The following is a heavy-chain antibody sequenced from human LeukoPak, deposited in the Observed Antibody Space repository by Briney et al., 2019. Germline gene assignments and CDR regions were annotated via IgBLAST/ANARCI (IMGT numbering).Heavy chain of an antibody. J-gene: IGHJ4*02. CDR3: AKASWVSSAVAVL. V-gene: IGHV3-23*01. Sequence: PGGSLRLSCVASGFIFRDYAMSWVRHAPAGGLEWGSSLRGDGETFYTDSVKGRFTLSRDHSRNTVYLQLSNLRVEDTAVYYCAKASWVSSAVAVLWGQGTLVTVS. D-gene: IGHD3-16*01. CDR2: LRGDGET. CDR1: GFIFRDYA.